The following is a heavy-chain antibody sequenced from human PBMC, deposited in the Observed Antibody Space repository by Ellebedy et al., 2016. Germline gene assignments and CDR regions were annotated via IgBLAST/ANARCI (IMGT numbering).Heavy chain of an antibody. Sequence: GESLKISXSASGFTFSSYAMHWVRQAPGKGLEYVSAISSNGGSTYYADSVKGRFTISRDNSKNTLYLQMSSLRAEDTAVYYCVNDRTPSLRSLDYWGQGTLVTVSS. V-gene: IGHV3-64D*06. CDR2: ISSNGGST. D-gene: IGHD3-10*01. CDR3: VNDRTPSLRSLDY. J-gene: IGHJ4*02. CDR1: GFTFSSYA.